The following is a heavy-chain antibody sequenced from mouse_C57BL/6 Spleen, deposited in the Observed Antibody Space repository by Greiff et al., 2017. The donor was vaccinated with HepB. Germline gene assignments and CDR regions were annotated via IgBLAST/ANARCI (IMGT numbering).Heavy chain of an antibody. CDR1: GYTFTSYW. CDR2: IDPSDSYT. CDR3: ARKGDGYWYAMDY. Sequence: QVQLQQPGAELVKPGASVKLSCKASGYTFTSYWMQWVKQRPGQGLEWIGEIDPSDSYTNYNQKFKGKATLTVDTSSSTAYMQLSSLTSEDSAVYYWARKGDGYWYAMDYWGQGTSVTVSS. D-gene: IGHD2-3*01. J-gene: IGHJ4*01. V-gene: IGHV1-50*01.